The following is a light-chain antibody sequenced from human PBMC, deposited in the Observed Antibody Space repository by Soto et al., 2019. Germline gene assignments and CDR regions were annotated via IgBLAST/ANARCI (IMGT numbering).Light chain of an antibody. V-gene: IGKV1-39*01. J-gene: IGKJ1*01. Sequence: DIEVYQSLCSVSASVGEKITVTCGASQSISTYLHWYQQKPGTAPKLLIYATSNLQSGVPSRFSGCGSGTDFTLSIDSLQPEDFATYYRQQAYSTPWTFGQGTKVDI. CDR1: QSISTY. CDR2: ATS. CDR3: QQAYSTPWT.